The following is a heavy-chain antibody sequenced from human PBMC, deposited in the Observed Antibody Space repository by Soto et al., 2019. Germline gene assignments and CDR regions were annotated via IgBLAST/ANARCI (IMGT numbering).Heavy chain of an antibody. CDR2: ISAYNGDT. CDR3: ATTTGYSYYYYGMGV. J-gene: IGHJ6*02. CDR1: GYHLTSYG. Sequence: QVQLVQSGAEVKKPGASVKVSCKASGYHLTSYGISWVRQAPGQGLEWMGWISAYNGDTNYAQKFQGRGTLTTDTSTNTAYMELRSLRSDDTAVYYCATTTGYSYYYYGMGVWGQGTTVTVSS. D-gene: IGHD3-9*01. V-gene: IGHV1-18*01.